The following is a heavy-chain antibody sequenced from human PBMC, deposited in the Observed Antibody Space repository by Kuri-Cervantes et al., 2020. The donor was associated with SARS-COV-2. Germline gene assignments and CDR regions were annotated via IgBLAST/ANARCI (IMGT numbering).Heavy chain of an antibody. CDR1: AFTLSSFA. V-gene: IGHV3-30*18. CDR2: ISDDGSNK. J-gene: IGHJ4*02. CDR3: VKDFWSGYPTYYFDY. Sequence: GGSLRLSCAASAFTLSSFAMHWVRQAPGKGLEWVAVISDDGSNKFYSDSVKGRFTISRDNSKNTLYLQMDSLRVEDTAVYYCVKDFWSGYPTYYFDYWGQGTLVTVSS. D-gene: IGHD3-3*01.